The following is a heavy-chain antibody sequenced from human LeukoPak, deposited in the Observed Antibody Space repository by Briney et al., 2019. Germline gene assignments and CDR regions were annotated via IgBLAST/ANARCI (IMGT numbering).Heavy chain of an antibody. V-gene: IGHV3-23*01. CDR1: GFTFSSYA. Sequence: GGSLRLSCAASGFTFSSYAMSWVRQAPGKGLEWVSAISGSGGSTYYADSVKGRFTISRDNSKNTLYLQVNSLRAEDTAVYYCAKDRAAGLAGYFDYWGQGTLVTVSS. CDR2: ISGSGGST. D-gene: IGHD6-13*01. CDR3: AKDRAAGLAGYFDY. J-gene: IGHJ4*02.